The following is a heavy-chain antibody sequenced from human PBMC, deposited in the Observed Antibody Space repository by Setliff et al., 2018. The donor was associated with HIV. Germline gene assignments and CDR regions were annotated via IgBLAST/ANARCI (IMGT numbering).Heavy chain of an antibody. Sequence: GASVKVSCKASGYTFTGYYIHWVRQAPGQGLEWVGRINPNSGDTNYAQKFQGRVTMTRDTSANTAYMELSRLRSDDTAVYYCARRGVGTSDAFDLWGQGTMVTVSS. CDR1: GYTFTGYY. CDR2: INPNSGDT. CDR3: ARRGVGTSDAFDL. V-gene: IGHV1-2*06. J-gene: IGHJ3*01. D-gene: IGHD2-8*01.